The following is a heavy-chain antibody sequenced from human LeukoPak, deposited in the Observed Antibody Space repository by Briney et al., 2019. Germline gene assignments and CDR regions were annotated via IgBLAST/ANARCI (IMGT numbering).Heavy chain of an antibody. J-gene: IGHJ4*02. Sequence: GGSLRLSCAASGFTFSSHGMNWVRQAPGKGLEWVSGISGSGESTYYADSVKGRFTISRDNSKNTLYLQMNSLRAEDTAVYYCAKDLIERWLQSRYFDYWGQGTLVTVSS. CDR3: AKDLIERWLQSRYFDY. V-gene: IGHV3-23*01. CDR2: ISGSGEST. D-gene: IGHD5-24*01. CDR1: GFTFSSHG.